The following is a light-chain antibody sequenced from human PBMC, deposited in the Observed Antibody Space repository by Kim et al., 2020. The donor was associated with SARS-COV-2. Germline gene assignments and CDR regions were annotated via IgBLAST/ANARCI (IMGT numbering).Light chain of an antibody. CDR1: QDIGND. J-gene: IGKJ1*01. V-gene: IGKV1-6*01. CDR2: AAS. Sequence: ASVGDRVTITCRATQDIGNDLSWYQQRPGKAPKFLIYAASSLQSGVPSTFSGGGAGTDFTLTISSLQPEDFATYYCLQDYHYPSTFGQGTKVDIK. CDR3: LQDYHYPST.